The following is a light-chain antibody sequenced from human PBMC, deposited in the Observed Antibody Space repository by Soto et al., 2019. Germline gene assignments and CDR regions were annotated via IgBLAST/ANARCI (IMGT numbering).Light chain of an antibody. Sequence: EIVLTQSPGILSLSPGERATLACRASQSISSDHLAWYQQRPGQSPRLLIYGASSRTTGVPDRFSGSGSGTDFTLTISRLEPEDCAVYYCQHYRSPPFTFGPGTKVDIK. V-gene: IGKV3-20*01. CDR1: QSISSDH. CDR3: QHYRSPPFT. J-gene: IGKJ3*01. CDR2: GAS.